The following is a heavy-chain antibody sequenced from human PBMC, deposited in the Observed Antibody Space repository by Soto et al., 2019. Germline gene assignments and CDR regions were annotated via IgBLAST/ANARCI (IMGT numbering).Heavy chain of an antibody. V-gene: IGHV3-30-3*01. CDR1: GFTFSSYA. J-gene: IGHJ6*02. Sequence: QVQLVESGGGVVQPGRSLRLSCAASGFTFSSYAMHWVRQAPGKGLEWVAVISYDGSNKYYADSVKGRFTISRDNSKNTLYLKMNSLRADDTAVYYCARAGCDGGSCYTLVGLRYGMDVWGQGTTVTVSS. CDR3: ARAGCDGGSCYTLVGLRYGMDV. D-gene: IGHD2-15*01. CDR2: ISYDGSNK.